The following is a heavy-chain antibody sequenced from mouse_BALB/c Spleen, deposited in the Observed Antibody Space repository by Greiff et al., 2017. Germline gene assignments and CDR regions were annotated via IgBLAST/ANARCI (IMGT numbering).Heavy chain of an antibody. CDR3: ARGLGNYYWYFDV. CDR1: GFSLTSYG. Sequence: VQLVESGPGLVAPSQSLSITCTVSGFSLTSYGVHWVRQPPGKGLEWLGVIWAGGSTNYNSALMSRLSISKDNSKSQVFLKMNSLQTDDTAMYYCARGLGNYYWYFDVWGAGTTVTVSS. J-gene: IGHJ1*01. D-gene: IGHD2-1*01. V-gene: IGHV2-9*02. CDR2: IWAGGST.